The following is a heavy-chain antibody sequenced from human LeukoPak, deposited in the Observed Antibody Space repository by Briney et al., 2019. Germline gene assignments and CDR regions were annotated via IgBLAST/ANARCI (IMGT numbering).Heavy chain of an antibody. V-gene: IGHV3-23*01. D-gene: IGHD3-10*01. J-gene: IGHJ5*02. Sequence: VKGRFTISRDNSKNTLYLQMNSLRAEDTAVYYCAKDLWFGGLGARGWFDPWGQGTLVTVSS. CDR3: AKDLWFGGLGARGWFDP.